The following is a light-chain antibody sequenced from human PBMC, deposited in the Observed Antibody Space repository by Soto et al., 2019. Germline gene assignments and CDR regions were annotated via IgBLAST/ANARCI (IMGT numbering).Light chain of an antibody. CDR3: QQYDSYPLT. CDR1: QSISSW. CDR2: KTS. V-gene: IGKV1-5*03. Sequence: DIQMTQSPSTLSASVGERVTITCRASQSISSWLAWYQKKPGKAPNLLIYKTSSLESGVPSRFSGSGSGTEFTLTVNSLQPDDFATYYCQQYDSYPLTFGGGTKVEIK. J-gene: IGKJ4*01.